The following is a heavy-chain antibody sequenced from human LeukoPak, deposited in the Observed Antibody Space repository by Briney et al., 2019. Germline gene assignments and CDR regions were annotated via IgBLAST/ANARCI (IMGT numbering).Heavy chain of an antibody. CDR3: ARDSAGNEC. D-gene: IGHD6-13*01. V-gene: IGHV3-7*01. J-gene: IGHJ4*02. CDR2: IKQDGSEK. Sequence: GGSLRLSCEASGFTFSTYWMSWVRQAPGKGLEWVANIKQDGSEKYYVDSVKGRFTISRDNAKNSLYLQMNSLRAEDTAMYYCARDSAGNECWGQGTLVTVSS. CDR1: GFTFSTYW.